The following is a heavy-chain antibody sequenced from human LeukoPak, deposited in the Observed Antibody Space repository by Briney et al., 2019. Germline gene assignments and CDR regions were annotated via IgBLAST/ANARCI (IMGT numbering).Heavy chain of an antibody. CDR3: AKEYSSSWYYFDY. CDR1: GFTFSSYS. Sequence: GGSLRLSCAASGFTFSSYSMNWVRQAPGKGLEWVSAISGSGGSTYYADSVKGRFTISRDNSKNTLYLQMNSLRAEDTAVYYCAKEYSSSWYYFDYWGQGTLVTVSS. D-gene: IGHD6-13*01. J-gene: IGHJ4*02. V-gene: IGHV3-23*01. CDR2: ISGSGGST.